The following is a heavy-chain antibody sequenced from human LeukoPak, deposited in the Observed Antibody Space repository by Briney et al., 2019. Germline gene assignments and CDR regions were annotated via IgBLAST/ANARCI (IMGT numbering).Heavy chain of an antibody. V-gene: IGHV4-4*02. D-gene: IGHD3-10*01. CDR3: ARVYGSGSYYPLPLGY. J-gene: IGHJ4*02. CDR2: IYHSGST. Sequence: SETLSLTCAVSGGSISSSNWWSWVRQPPGKGLEWIGEIYHSGSTNYNPSLKSRVTISVDKSKNQFSLKLSSVTAADTAVYYCARVYGSGSYYPLPLGYWGQGTLVTVSS. CDR1: GGSISSSNW.